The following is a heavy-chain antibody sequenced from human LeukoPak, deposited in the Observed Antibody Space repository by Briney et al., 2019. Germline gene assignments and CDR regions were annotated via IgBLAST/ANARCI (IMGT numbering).Heavy chain of an antibody. CDR3: ARPRGCSSTCSNFDY. J-gene: IGHJ4*02. Sequence: GGSLRLSCAASGFSFSGFSMSWVRQVPGKGLEWVANINPDGSDKYYVDSVKGRFTISRDNAKNSLYLQMNSLRAEDTAVYYCARPRGCSSTCSNFDYWGQGTLVTVSS. CDR2: INPDGSDK. V-gene: IGHV3-7*01. D-gene: IGHD2-15*01. CDR1: GFSFSGFS.